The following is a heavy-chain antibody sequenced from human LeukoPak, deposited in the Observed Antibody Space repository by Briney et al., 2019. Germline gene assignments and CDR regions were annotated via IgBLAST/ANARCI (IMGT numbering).Heavy chain of an antibody. CDR1: GCSISSGYY. V-gene: IGHV4-38-2*02. J-gene: IGHJ4*02. D-gene: IGHD3-10*01. Sequence: PSETLSLTCAVSGCSISSGYYWGWIRQPPGQGLEWIGSIYHSGSTYYNPSLKSRVTISVDTSKNQFSLKLSSVTAADTAVYYCAREWFRVDYWGQGTLVTVSS. CDR3: AREWFRVDY. CDR2: IYHSGST.